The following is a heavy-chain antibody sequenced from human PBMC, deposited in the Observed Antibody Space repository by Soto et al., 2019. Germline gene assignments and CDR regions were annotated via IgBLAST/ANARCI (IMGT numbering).Heavy chain of an antibody. V-gene: IGHV5-51*01. CDR3: ARLPRDCNKTSCYYADH. J-gene: IGHJ4*01. Sequence: GESLKISCRGSGYDFNTNWFGWVRQLPGKGLEWVGIMYPGDSDTRYNPSLQGRVTLSVDVTVSTAFLQWRSLKTSDTGMYFCARLPRDCNKTSCYYADHWGHGTQVTVSS. D-gene: IGHD3-3*01. CDR2: MYPGDSDT. CDR1: GYDFNTNW.